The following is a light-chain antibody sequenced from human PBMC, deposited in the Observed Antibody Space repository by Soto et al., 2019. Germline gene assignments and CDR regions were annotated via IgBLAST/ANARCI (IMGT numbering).Light chain of an antibody. CDR1: QSLVHGDGKTY. Sequence: DIVMTPTPLSSPVTLGQPASISCTSRQSLVHGDGKTYWTLLQQRAGQPLRPLIYKISNRFSGVPDRFRGSGAGTDFTLEIRRVEAEDGWFYYCMQVTQFPWTFGQGTNREIK. CDR3: MQVTQFPWT. V-gene: IGKV2-24*01. CDR2: KIS. J-gene: IGKJ2*02.